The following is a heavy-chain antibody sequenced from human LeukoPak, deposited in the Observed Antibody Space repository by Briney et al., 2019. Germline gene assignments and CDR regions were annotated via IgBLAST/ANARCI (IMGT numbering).Heavy chain of an antibody. CDR1: RFTFSDYY. CDR2: ISSSGSTI. V-gene: IGHV3-11*04. D-gene: IGHD3-3*01. J-gene: IGHJ5*02. CDR3: ARDLGYDFWSGYLFPSRGNWFDP. Sequence: PGGSLRLSCADSRFTFSDYYMSGIRQATGRGLEWVSYISSSGSTIYYADSVKGRFTLSRDNAKNPLYLQMNSLRAEDTVVYYCARDLGYDFWSGYLFPSRGNWFDPWGQGTLVTVSS.